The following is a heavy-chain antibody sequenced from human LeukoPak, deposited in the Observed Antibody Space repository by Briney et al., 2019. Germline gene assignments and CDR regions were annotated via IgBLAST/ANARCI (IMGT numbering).Heavy chain of an antibody. J-gene: IGHJ4*02. Sequence: SQTLSLTCTVSGGSISSGSYYWSWIRQPAGKGLEWIGRIYTSGSTNYNPSLKSRVTISVDTSKNKFSLKLSSVTAADTAVYYCAREALYYDSSGLFDYWGQGTLVTVSS. V-gene: IGHV4-61*02. CDR3: AREALYYDSSGLFDY. D-gene: IGHD3-22*01. CDR2: IYTSGST. CDR1: GGSISSGSYY.